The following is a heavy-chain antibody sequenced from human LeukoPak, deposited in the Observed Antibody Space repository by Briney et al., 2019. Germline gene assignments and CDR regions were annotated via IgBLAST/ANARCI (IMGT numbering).Heavy chain of an antibody. CDR2: IYYSGST. J-gene: IGHJ6*03. D-gene: IGHD1-1*01. CDR1: GGSISSYY. CDR3: ARDTTDDCYFYYMDV. V-gene: IGHV4-59*12. Sequence: SETLSLTCTVSGGSISSYYWSWIRQPPGKGLEWIGYIYYSGSTNYNPSLKSRVTISVDTSKNQFSLKLSSVTAADTAVYYCARDTTDDCYFYYMDVWGKGTTVTVSS.